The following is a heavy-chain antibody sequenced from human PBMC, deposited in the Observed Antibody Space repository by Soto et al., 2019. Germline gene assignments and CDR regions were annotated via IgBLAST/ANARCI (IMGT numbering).Heavy chain of an antibody. D-gene: IGHD5-12*01. CDR2: ISSSSSTI. J-gene: IGHJ5*02. V-gene: IGHV3-48*02. Sequence: GGSLRLSCAASGFTCSSYSMNWVRQAPGKGLEWVSYISSSSSTIYYADYVKGRFTISRDNAKNSLYLQMNSLRDEDTAVYYCASWSGWIPDPWGQGTLVTVSS. CDR3: ASWSGWIPDP. CDR1: GFTCSSYS.